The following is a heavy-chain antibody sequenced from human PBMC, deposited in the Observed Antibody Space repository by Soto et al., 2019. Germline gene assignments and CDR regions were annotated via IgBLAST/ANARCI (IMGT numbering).Heavy chain of an antibody. Sequence: QVLESGGTLIQPGGSLRLSCAVSGFTFDNHGMSWVRQPPGKGLEWGSGISSTGRKKVYADSVKGRFTISRDNSNNSLFLQLSGLRAEDTALYYCATGGYHDLLSGFYAPEFWGRGTLVTVSS. V-gene: IGHV3-23*01. J-gene: IGHJ4*02. CDR1: GFTFDNHG. CDR2: ISSTGRKK. D-gene: IGHD3-3*01. CDR3: ATGGYHDLLSGFYAPEF.